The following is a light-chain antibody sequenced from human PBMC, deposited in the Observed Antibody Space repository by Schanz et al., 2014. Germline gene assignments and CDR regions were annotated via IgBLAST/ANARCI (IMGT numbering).Light chain of an antibody. Sequence: QSALTQPRSVSGSPGQSVTISCTGTSSDVGGYNYVSWYQQHPGKAPKVMIYDVNNRPSGVSNRFSGSKSGNTASLTISGLQAEDEADYYCSSFTSTNTWVFGGGTKLTVL. CDR1: SSDVGGYNY. J-gene: IGLJ3*02. CDR2: DVN. CDR3: SSFTSTNTWV. V-gene: IGLV2-11*01.